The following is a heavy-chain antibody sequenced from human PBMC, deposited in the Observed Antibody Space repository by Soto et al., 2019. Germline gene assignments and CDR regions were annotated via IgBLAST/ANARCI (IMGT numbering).Heavy chain of an antibody. CDR2: ISFSGAT. J-gene: IGHJ5*02. CDR3: ARDRRDGHRDYFEFSGRGNPDP. Sequence: SETLSLTCTVSGVSITSYFWSWIRQTPGKGLDWIGSISFSGATYSNPSLKGRAALSVDTSENHLSLTLNSVTSADTAVYFCARDRRDGHRDYFEFSGRGNPDP. D-gene: IGHD3-9*01. V-gene: IGHV4-59*01. CDR1: GVSITSYF.